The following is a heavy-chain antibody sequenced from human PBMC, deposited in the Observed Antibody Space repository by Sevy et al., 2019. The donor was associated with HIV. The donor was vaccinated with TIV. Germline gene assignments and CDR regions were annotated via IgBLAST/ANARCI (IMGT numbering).Heavy chain of an antibody. V-gene: IGHV3-23*01. D-gene: IGHD6-19*01. CDR2: ITASGGST. CDR3: AKERPVAVAGY. CDR1: GFTFSSYA. J-gene: IGHJ4*02. Sequence: GGSLRLSCAASGFTFSSYAMSWVRQAPGKGLEWVSAITASGGSTYYADSVKGRFTIPRDNSRNTLYLQMNSLRAEDSAVYYCAKERPVAVAGYWGQGTLVTVSS.